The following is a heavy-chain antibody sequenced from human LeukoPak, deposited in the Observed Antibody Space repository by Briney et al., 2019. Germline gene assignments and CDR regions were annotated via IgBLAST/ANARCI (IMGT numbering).Heavy chain of an antibody. Sequence: PSETLSLTCTVSGGSISSYDWSWIRQPPGKGLEWIGYIYYSGITNYNPSLKSRGTISVDTSKNQFSLKVSSVTAADTAVYYCARAVAWNDAFDIWGQGTMVTVSS. D-gene: IGHD1-1*01. CDR3: ARAVAWNDAFDI. CDR1: GGSISSYD. J-gene: IGHJ3*02. CDR2: IYYSGIT. V-gene: IGHV4-59*01.